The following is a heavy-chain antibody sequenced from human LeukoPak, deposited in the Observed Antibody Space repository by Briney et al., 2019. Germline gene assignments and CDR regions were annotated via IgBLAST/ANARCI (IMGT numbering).Heavy chain of an antibody. CDR3: AKDRESLYDILTGPLNC. V-gene: IGHV3-23*01. CDR1: GFTFSSYA. D-gene: IGHD3-9*01. CDR2: ISGSGGST. Sequence: PGGPLRLSCAASGFTFSSYAMSWVRQAPGKGLEWVSAISGSGGSTYYADSVKGRFTISRDNSKNTLYLQMNSLRAEDTAVYYCAKDRESLYDILTGPLNCWGQGTLVTVSS. J-gene: IGHJ4*02.